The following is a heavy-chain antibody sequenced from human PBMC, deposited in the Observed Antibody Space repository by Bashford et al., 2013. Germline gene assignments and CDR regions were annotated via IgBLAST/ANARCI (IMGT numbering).Heavy chain of an antibody. J-gene: IGHJ6*02. CDR2: TSHDGTFK. CDR3: AKDNLPLRFLEGRGRRYGMDV. V-gene: IGHV3-30-3*02. Sequence: VRQAPGKGLEWLAVTSHDGTFKYYSDSVKGRFTISRDNSKNTLYLQMSSLRAEDTAVYYCAKDNLPLRFLEGRGRRYGMDVWGQGTTVTVSS. D-gene: IGHD3-3*01.